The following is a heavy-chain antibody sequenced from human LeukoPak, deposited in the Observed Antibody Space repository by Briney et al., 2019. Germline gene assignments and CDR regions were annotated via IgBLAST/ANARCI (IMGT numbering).Heavy chain of an antibody. V-gene: IGHV3-15*01. D-gene: IGHD6-19*01. CDR3: TTEEIAVASTPDY. J-gene: IGHJ4*02. CDR2: IKSKTDGGTT. Sequence: GGSLRLSCAASGFTFSNAWMSWVRQAPGKGLEWVGRIKSKTDGGTTDYAAPVKGRFTISRDDSKNTLYLQMNSLKTEDTAVYYCTTEEIAVASTPDYWGQGTLVTVSS. CDR1: GFTFSNAW.